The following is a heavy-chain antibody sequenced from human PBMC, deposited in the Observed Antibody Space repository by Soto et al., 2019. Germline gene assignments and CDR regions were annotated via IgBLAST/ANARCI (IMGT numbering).Heavy chain of an antibody. CDR2: ISYDGSNK. V-gene: IGHV3-30*18. Sequence: GGSLRLSCAASGFTFSSYGMHWVRQAPGKGLEWVAVISYDGSNKYYADSVKGRFTISRDNSKNTLYLQMNSLRAEDTAVYYCAKEGGIVLRFLEWLPDYYGMDVWGQGTTVTVYS. CDR1: GFTFSSYG. CDR3: AKEGGIVLRFLEWLPDYYGMDV. D-gene: IGHD3-3*01. J-gene: IGHJ6*02.